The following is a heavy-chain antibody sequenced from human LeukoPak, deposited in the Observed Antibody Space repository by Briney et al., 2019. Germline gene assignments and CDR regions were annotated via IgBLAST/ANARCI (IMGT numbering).Heavy chain of an antibody. CDR3: AAYRRGNYFDY. J-gene: IGHJ4*02. V-gene: IGHV1-18*01. Sequence: GASVKVSCKASGGTFSSYAISWVRQAPGQGLEWMGWISAYNGNTNYAQKLQGRVTMTTDTSTSTAYMELRSLRSDDTAVYYCAAYRRGNYFDYWGQGTLVTVSS. CDR1: GGTFSSYA. CDR2: ISAYNGNT. D-gene: IGHD2-2*01.